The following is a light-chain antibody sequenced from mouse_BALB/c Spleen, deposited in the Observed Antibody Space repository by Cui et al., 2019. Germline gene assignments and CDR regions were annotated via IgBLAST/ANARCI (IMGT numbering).Light chain of an antibody. CDR3: LEYDNLWT. J-gene: IGKJ1*01. CDR2: YTS. V-gene: IGKV19-93*01. Sequence: DLKLTQSTSSLSASLGGNVTITCKASLDTNKYISWQQQKPGKGHRLLIHYTSPVQPVIPSRFSGSGSGRDYSFSSSNLEPEDIATYYWLEYDNLWTFGGGTKLEIK. CDR1: LDTNKY.